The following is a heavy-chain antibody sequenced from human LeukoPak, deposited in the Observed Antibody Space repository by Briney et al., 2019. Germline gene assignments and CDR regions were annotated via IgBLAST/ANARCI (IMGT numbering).Heavy chain of an antibody. CDR2: INPNSGGT. CDR3: ARDLLLWFGELRYNWFDP. D-gene: IGHD3-10*01. CDR1: GYTFTGYY. V-gene: IGHV1-2*02. Sequence: GASVKVSCKASGYTFTGYYMHWVRQAPGQGLEWMGWINPNSGGTNYAQKFQGRVTMTRGTSISTAYMELSRLRSDDTAVYYCARDLLLWFGELRYNWFDPWGQGTLVTVSS. J-gene: IGHJ5*02.